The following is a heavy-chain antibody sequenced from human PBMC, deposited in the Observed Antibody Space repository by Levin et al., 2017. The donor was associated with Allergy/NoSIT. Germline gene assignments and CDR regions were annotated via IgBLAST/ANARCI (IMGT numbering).Heavy chain of an antibody. CDR3: ARAPGYGSGSYYTTLRGKPSDY. J-gene: IGHJ4*02. Sequence: GGSLRLSCAASGFTFSSYSMNWVRQAPGKGLEWVSYISSSSSTIYYADSVKGRFTISRDNAKNSLYLQMNSLRAEDTAVYYCARAPGYGSGSYYTTLRGKPSDYWGQGTLVTVSS. D-gene: IGHD3-10*01. V-gene: IGHV3-48*01. CDR2: ISSSSSTI. CDR1: GFTFSSYS.